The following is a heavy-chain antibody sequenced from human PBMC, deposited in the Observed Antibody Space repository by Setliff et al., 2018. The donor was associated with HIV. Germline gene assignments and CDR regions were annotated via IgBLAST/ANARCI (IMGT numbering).Heavy chain of an antibody. CDR3: MRGRSVTIFGVAYFDF. Sequence: SETLSLTCAVSGYSISTAYYWGWIRQPPGKGLEWIGSVYHSGTTYYNPSLKSRVTISVDMSNNQFSLKVTSVTAADTAVFYCMRGRSVTIFGVAYFDFWGQGTQVTAPQ. CDR1: GYSISTAYY. V-gene: IGHV4-38-2*01. D-gene: IGHD3-3*01. CDR2: VYHSGTT. J-gene: IGHJ4*02.